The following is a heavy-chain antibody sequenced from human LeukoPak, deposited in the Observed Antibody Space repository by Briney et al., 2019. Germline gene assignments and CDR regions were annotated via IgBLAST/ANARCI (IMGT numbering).Heavy chain of an antibody. CDR2: ISYDGSNK. V-gene: IGHV3-30*03. CDR1: GFTFSSYG. CDR3: AADVPENGAQIDY. D-gene: IGHD4-17*01. Sequence: GRSLRLSCAASGFTFSSYGMHWVRQAPGKGLEWVAVISYDGSNKYYADSVKGRFTISRDNSKNKLYLQMNSLSTEDTAVFYCAADVPENGAQIDYWGQGTRVTVSS. J-gene: IGHJ4*02.